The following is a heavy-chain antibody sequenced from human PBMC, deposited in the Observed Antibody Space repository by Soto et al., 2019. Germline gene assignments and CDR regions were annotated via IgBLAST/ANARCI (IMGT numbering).Heavy chain of an antibody. CDR3: TRQTDAVQWLVVPTDYNFDY. CDR1: GYTFTSYY. V-gene: IGHV1-46*03. D-gene: IGHD6-19*01. J-gene: IGHJ4*02. Sequence: ASVKVSCKASGYTFTSYYMHWVRQAPGRGLEWMGIINPSGGSTSYAQKFQGRVTMTRDTSTSTVCMELSSLRSEDTAVYFCTRQTDAVQWLVVPTDYNFDYWGQGTLVTVSS. CDR2: INPSGGST.